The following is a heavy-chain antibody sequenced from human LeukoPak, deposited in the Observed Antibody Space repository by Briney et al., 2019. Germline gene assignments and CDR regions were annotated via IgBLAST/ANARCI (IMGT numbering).Heavy chain of an antibody. CDR2: ISHDGSNK. CDR1: GFTFSSYG. D-gene: IGHD5-12*01. J-gene: IGHJ6*02. CDR3: AKGSQGRGYSGYDRIYNYYYYYGMDA. Sequence: PGGSLRLSCAASGFTFSSYGMHWVRQAPGKGLEWVAVISHDGSNKYYADSVKGRFTISRDNSRNTLYLQMNSLRAEDTAVYYCAKGSQGRGYSGYDRIYNYYYYYGMDAWGQGPTVTVSS. V-gene: IGHV3-30*18.